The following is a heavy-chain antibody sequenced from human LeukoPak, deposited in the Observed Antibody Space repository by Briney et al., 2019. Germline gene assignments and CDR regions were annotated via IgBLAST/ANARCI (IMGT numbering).Heavy chain of an antibody. J-gene: IGHJ4*02. CDR3: ARDQGGSLDY. V-gene: IGHV3-7*01. CDR1: GFTFSNTW. D-gene: IGHD1-26*01. CDR2: INQDASTK. Sequence: GGSLRLSCAASGFTFSNTWMAWVRQAPGKGLEWVANINQDASTKHYVDSVKGRFTISRDNAKNSLYVQMNSLRAEDTAVYYCARDQGGSLDYWGQGTQVTVSS.